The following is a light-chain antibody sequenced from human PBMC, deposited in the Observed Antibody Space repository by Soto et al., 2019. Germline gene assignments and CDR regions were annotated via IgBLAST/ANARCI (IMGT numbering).Light chain of an antibody. CDR3: CSYAGNYIRV. Sequence: QSALTQPRSVSGSPGQSVTISCTGTSSDVGGYNYVFWYQQHPGKAPKLMIYDVSKRPSGVPDRFSGSKSGNTASLSISGLQADDEADYYCCSYAGNYIRVFGGGTKLTVL. J-gene: IGLJ2*01. CDR1: SSDVGGYNY. V-gene: IGLV2-11*01. CDR2: DVS.